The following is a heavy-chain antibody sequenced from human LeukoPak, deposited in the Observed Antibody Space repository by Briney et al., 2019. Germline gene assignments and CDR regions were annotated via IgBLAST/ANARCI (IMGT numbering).Heavy chain of an antibody. V-gene: IGHV1-2*02. D-gene: IGHD3-22*01. Sequence: ASVKVSCKASGYTFTGYYMHWVRQAPGQGLEWMGWINPNSGGTNYAQKFQGRVTMTRDTSISTAYMELSRLRSDDTAVYYCASTENYYDTLGYFDYWGQGTLVTVSS. CDR1: GYTFTGYY. CDR3: ASTENYYDTLGYFDY. J-gene: IGHJ4*02. CDR2: INPNSGGT.